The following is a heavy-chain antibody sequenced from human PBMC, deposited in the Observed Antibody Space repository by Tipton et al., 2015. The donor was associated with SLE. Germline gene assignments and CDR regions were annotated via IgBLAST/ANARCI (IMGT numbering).Heavy chain of an antibody. CDR2: IYYSGRP. D-gene: IGHD3-3*01. J-gene: IGHJ4*02. V-gene: IGHV4-39*07. CDR1: GGSITNSNYF. Sequence: TLSLTCSVSGGSITNSNYFWGWIRQPQGKGLEWIGNIYYSGRPYYNPSLKSRVTISVNTSKNQFSLRLSSVTAADTAMFYCASGTLEWSHEPDYWGQGTLVTVSS. CDR3: ASGTLEWSHEPDY.